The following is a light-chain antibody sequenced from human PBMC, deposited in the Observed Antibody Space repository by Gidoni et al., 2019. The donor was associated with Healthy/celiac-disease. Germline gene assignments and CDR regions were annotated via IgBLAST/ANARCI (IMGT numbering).Light chain of an antibody. CDR1: QSIISY. J-gene: IGKJ3*01. Sequence: DIQMTQSPSSLSASVGDRVTITCRASQSIISYLNWYQQKPGKAPKLLIYAASSLQSGVPSRFSGSGSGTDFTLTISSLQPEDFATYYCQQSYSTPGVTFGPGTKVDIK. V-gene: IGKV1-39*01. CDR2: AAS. CDR3: QQSYSTPGVT.